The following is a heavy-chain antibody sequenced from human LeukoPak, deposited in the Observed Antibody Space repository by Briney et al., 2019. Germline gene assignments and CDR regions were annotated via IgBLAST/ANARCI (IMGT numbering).Heavy chain of an antibody. J-gene: IGHJ4*02. Sequence: GRSLRLPCAVSGFTFRSYGMHWVRQAPGKGLEWVAVISYDGSNKYYADSVKGRFTISRDNSTKTLYLQMNSLRDEDTDVYSCAKDRYGSGCYYGYFDYWGQGTLVTVSS. CDR1: GFTFRSYG. CDR2: ISYDGSNK. V-gene: IGHV3-30*18. CDR3: AKDRYGSGCYYGYFDY. D-gene: IGHD3-10*01.